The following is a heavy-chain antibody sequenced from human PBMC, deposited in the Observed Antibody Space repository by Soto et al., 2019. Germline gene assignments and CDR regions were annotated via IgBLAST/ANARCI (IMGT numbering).Heavy chain of an antibody. Sequence: ASVKVSCKASGYTFTSYGISWVRQAPGQGLEWMGWISAYNGNTNYAQKLQGRVTMTTDTSTSTAYMELRSLRSDDTAVYYCARDPKERSYYYYYGMDVWGQGPTVTVYS. CDR2: ISAYNGNT. J-gene: IGHJ6*02. V-gene: IGHV1-18*01. CDR3: ARDPKERSYYYYYGMDV. CDR1: GYTFTSYG.